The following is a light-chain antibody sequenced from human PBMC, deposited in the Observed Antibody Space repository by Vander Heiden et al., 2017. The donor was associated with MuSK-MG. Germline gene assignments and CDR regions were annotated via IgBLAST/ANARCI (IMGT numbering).Light chain of an antibody. V-gene: IGKV1-39*01. CDR3: QQNYCNPPLT. Sequence: ITMSQSQSSHSASVGVRATITCRASQSISRYLNWYQQKPGKAPKLLIYTASNLQSGVPSRFSGSGYGTDFTLTISSRQPEDFAAYYCQQNYCNPPLTFGGGTKVETK. CDR1: QSISRY. J-gene: IGKJ4*01. CDR2: TAS.